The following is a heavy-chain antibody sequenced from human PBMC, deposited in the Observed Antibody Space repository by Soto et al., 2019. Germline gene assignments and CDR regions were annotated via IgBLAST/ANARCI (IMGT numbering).Heavy chain of an antibody. CDR2: ISSSSSYI. V-gene: IGHV3-21*06. CDR1: GFTFSSYS. D-gene: IGHD4-17*01. J-gene: IGHJ3*02. Sequence: PGGSLSLSCAASGFTFSSYSMNWVRQAPGKGLEWVTSISSSSSYIYYADSVKGRFTISRDNSKNSLYPQMNSLRAEDTAVYYCARDDPSTTGGDYGDAFDIWGQGTMVTVSS. CDR3: ARDDPSTTGGDYGDAFDI.